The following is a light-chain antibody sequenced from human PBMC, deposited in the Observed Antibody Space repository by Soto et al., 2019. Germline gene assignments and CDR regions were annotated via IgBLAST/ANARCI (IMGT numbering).Light chain of an antibody. CDR2: DDN. J-gene: IGLJ1*01. V-gene: IGLV1-51*01. Sequence: QSVLTQPPSVSASPGQKFTMSFSGISSNIGGNSVSWYQQLPGTAPKLLIYDDNKRPSGIPDRFSGSKSGTSATLGITGFQTGDEADYYCGSWDSSLSAYVFGTGTKVTVL. CDR1: SSNIGGNS. CDR3: GSWDSSLSAYV.